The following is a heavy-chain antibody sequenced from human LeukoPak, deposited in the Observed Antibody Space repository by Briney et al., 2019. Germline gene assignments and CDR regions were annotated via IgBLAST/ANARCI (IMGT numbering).Heavy chain of an antibody. CDR2: ISGSGGST. Sequence: GGSLRLSCAASGFTFSSYAMSWVRQAPGKGLEWVSAISGSGGSTYYADSVKGRFTISRDNSRNTLYLQMNSLRAEDTAVYYCAKGPAMVSGMDVWGQGTTVTVSS. V-gene: IGHV3-23*01. CDR1: GFTFSSYA. CDR3: AKGPAMVSGMDV. D-gene: IGHD5-18*01. J-gene: IGHJ6*02.